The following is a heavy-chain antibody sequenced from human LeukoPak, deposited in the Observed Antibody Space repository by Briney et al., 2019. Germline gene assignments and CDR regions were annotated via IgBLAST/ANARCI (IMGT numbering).Heavy chain of an antibody. J-gene: IGHJ5*02. D-gene: IGHD6-19*01. CDR3: ARMVAGPNWIDP. CDR1: GFSLSTSKMC. CDR2: IDWDDDK. V-gene: IGHV2-70*11. Sequence: SGPALVKPTQTLTLTCTFSGFSLSTSKMCVSWIRQPPGKALEWLARIDWDDDKYYSTPLKTRLTISKDTSKNQVVLTMTNMDPMDTATYYCARMVAGPNWIDPWDQGTLVTVSS.